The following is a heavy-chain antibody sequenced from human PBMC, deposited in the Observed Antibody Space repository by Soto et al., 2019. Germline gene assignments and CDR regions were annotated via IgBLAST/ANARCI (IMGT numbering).Heavy chain of an antibody. CDR2: INAGNGNT. CDR1: GYTFTSYA. V-gene: IGHV1-3*01. D-gene: IGHD3-10*01. Sequence: QVQLVQSGAEVKKPGASVKVSCKASGYTFTSYAMHWVRQAPGQRLEWMGWINAGNGNTKYSQKFQGRVTITRDTSASTAYMELSSLRSEDTAVYYCARATLWFGAAYGMDVWGQGTTVTVSS. J-gene: IGHJ6*02. CDR3: ARATLWFGAAYGMDV.